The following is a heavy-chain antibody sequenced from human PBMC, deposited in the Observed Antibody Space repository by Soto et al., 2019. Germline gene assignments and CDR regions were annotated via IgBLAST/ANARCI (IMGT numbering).Heavy chain of an antibody. J-gene: IGHJ5*02. CDR3: AKEPRTGYYNDWFDP. V-gene: IGHV3-30*18. D-gene: IGHD3-9*01. CDR1: GFTFSSYG. CDR2: ISYDGSNK. Sequence: QVQLVESGGGVVQPGWSLRLSCAASGFTFSSYGMHWVRQAPGKGLEWVAVISYDGSNKYYADSVKGRFTISRDNSKNTLYLQMNSLRAEDTAVYYCAKEPRTGYYNDWFDPWGQGTLVTVSS.